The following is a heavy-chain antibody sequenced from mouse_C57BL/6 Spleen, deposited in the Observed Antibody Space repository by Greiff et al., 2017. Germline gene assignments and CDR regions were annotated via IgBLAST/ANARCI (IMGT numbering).Heavy chain of an antibody. CDR3: THVAWFAY. J-gene: IGHJ3*01. CDR2: IDPETGGT. V-gene: IGHV1-15*01. Sequence: QVQLKQSGAELVRPGASVTLSCKASGYTFTDYEMHWVKQTPVHGLEWIGAIDPETGGTAYNQKFKGKAILTADKSSSTAYMELRSLTSEDSAVYYCTHVAWFAYWGQGTLVTVSA. CDR1: GYTFTDYE.